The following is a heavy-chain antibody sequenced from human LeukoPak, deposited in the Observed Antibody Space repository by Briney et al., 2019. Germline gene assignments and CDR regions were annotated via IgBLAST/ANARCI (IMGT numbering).Heavy chain of an antibody. D-gene: IGHD6-6*01. CDR3: SRGRSSSSYSY. CDR2: IYTGGST. CDR1: GGSISSGSYY. J-gene: IGHJ4*02. Sequence: SQTLSLTCTVSGGSISSGSYYWSWIRQPAGKGLEWIGRIYTGGSTNYNPSLKSRVTISIDTSKNQFSLKLSSVTAADTAVYYCSRGRSSSSYSYWGQGTLVTVSS. V-gene: IGHV4-61*02.